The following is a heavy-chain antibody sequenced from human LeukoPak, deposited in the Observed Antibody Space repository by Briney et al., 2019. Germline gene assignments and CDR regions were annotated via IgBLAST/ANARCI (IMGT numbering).Heavy chain of an antibody. V-gene: IGHV1-8*01. CDR3: ARGGGCSSTSCYTRVGYYYYYGMDV. CDR2: MNPNSGNT. D-gene: IGHD2-2*02. CDR1: GYTFTSYD. Sequence: ASVKVSCKASGYTFTSYDIYWVRQATGQGLEWMGWMNPNSGNTGYAQKFQGRVTMTRNTSISTAYMELSSLRSEDTAVYYCARGGGCSSTSCYTRVGYYYYYGMDVWGQGTTVTVSS. J-gene: IGHJ6*02.